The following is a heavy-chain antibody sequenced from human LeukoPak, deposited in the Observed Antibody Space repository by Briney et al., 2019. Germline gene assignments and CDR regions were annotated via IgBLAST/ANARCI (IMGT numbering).Heavy chain of an antibody. D-gene: IGHD3-9*01. CDR2: IIPIFGTA. J-gene: IGHJ5*02. V-gene: IGHV1-69*13. CDR1: GYTFTSYY. CDR3: ASSYYDILTGYYKWFDP. Sequence: SVKVSCKASGYTFTSYYMHWVRQAPGQGLEWMGGIIPIFGTANYAQKFQGRVTITADESTSTAYMELSSLRSEDTAVYYCASSYYDILTGYYKWFDPWGQGTLVTVSS.